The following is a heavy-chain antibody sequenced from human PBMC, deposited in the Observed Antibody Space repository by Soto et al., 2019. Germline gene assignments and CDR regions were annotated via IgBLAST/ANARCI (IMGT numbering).Heavy chain of an antibody. V-gene: IGHV3-23*01. J-gene: IGHJ4*02. Sequence: EVQLLESGGGLVQPGGSLRLSCAASGLTFSTYAMSWVRQAPGKGLEWVSGITGTSVRTSYADSVQGRFTISRDNSKNSXFLXXXXXXXXXXXXXXXXXXXXXXXXXXNSGMDFDSWGQGTLVTVSS. CDR1: GLTFSTYA. CDR3: XXXXXXXXXXXNSGMDFDS. CDR2: ITGTSVRT. D-gene: IGHD3-10*01.